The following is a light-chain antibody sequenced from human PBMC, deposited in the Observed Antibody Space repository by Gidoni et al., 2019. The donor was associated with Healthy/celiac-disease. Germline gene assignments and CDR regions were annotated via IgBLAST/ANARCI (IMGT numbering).Light chain of an antibody. CDR2: GAS. J-gene: IGKJ1*01. CDR1: QSVSSN. CDR3: QQYNNWPLT. Sequence: EIVMTQSPATLSVSPGERATLSCRASQSVSSNLAWYQQKHGQAPRLLIYGASTRATGIPARFSGSGSGTEFTLTISSLQSEDFAVYYCQQYNNWPLTFXQXTKVEIK. V-gene: IGKV3-15*01.